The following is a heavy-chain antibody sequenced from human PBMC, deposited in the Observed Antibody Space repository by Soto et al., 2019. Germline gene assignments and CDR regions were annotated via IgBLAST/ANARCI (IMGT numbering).Heavy chain of an antibody. CDR1: GYIFTNYW. V-gene: IGHV1-46*01. Sequence: QDQLVQSGAEVKKPGASVKVSCEASGYIFTNYWISWVRLAPGQGLEWMGIIDPSRGSTTYARKFQGRITMTRDTAGYTAYMELSSLRSEDTAGYYCAVCGGNIPPYPYTGLDVWGQGSTVIVSS. J-gene: IGHJ6*02. CDR3: AVCGGNIPPYPYTGLDV. D-gene: IGHD2-21*01. CDR2: IDPSRGST.